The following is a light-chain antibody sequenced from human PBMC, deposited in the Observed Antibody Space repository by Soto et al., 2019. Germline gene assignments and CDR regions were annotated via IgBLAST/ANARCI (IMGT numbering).Light chain of an antibody. CDR2: ANT. CDR1: SSNIGAGYD. J-gene: IGLJ1*01. V-gene: IGLV1-40*01. CDR3: QSYARSLTLRV. Sequence: QLVLTQPPSVSGAPGQRVTISCTGSSSNIGAGYDVHWYQQLPGTAPKLLIYANTNRPSGVPDRISGSKSGTSASLAITGLQADDEADYYCQSYARSLTLRVFGTGTKLTVL.